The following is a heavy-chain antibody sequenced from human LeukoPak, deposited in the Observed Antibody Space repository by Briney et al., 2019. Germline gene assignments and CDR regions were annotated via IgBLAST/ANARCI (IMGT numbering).Heavy chain of an antibody. CDR2: ISAYNGNT. CDR1: GFTFTSYG. J-gene: IGHJ4*02. D-gene: IGHD3-10*01. Sequence: GGSLRLSCAASGFTFTSYGISWVRQAPGQGLEWMGWISAYNGNTNYAQKLQGRVTMTTDTSTSTAYMELRSLRSDDTAVYYCATRGGYYYGSGSYPFDYWGQGTLVTVSS. V-gene: IGHV1-18*01. CDR3: ATRGGYYYGSGSYPFDY.